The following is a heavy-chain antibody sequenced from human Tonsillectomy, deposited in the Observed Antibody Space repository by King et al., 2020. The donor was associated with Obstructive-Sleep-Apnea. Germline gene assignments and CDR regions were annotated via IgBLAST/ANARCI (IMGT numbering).Heavy chain of an antibody. CDR2: IYYSGSS. J-gene: IGHJ6*02. Sequence: QLQESGPGLVKPSETLSLTCTVSGGSISSNNYYWDWIRQPPGKGLEWIGSIYYSGSSYYNPSLKSRVTISVDTSKNQFSLNLTSVTAADTAVYYCAREQGMAYYYYGMDVWGQGTTVTVSS. CDR1: GGSISSNNYY. D-gene: IGHD5-24*01. CDR3: AREQGMAYYYYGMDV. V-gene: IGHV4-39*07.